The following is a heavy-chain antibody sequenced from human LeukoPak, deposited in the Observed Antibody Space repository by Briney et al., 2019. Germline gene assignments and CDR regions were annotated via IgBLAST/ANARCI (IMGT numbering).Heavy chain of an antibody. V-gene: IGHV3-69-1*02. CDR3: AELGITMIGGV. J-gene: IGHJ6*04. Sequence: GGSLRLSCAASGFTLTGSARLQGRGWRGFKGRFTISRDDAKNSLYLQMNSLRAEDTAVYYCAELGITMIGGVWGKGTTVTISS. D-gene: IGHD3-10*02. CDR1: GFTL.